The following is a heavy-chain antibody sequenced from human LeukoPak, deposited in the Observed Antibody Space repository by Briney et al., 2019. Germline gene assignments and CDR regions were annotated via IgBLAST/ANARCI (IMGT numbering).Heavy chain of an antibody. Sequence: SETLSLTCTVSGGSISSYYWSWIRQPPGKGLEWIGYIYYSGTTNYNPSLESRVIISVDTSRSQFSLKLSSVTAADTAVYYCASGLQFDFWGQGTLVTVSS. J-gene: IGHJ4*02. CDR1: GGSISSYY. V-gene: IGHV4-59*08. CDR2: IYYSGTT. D-gene: IGHD4-11*01. CDR3: ASGLQFDF.